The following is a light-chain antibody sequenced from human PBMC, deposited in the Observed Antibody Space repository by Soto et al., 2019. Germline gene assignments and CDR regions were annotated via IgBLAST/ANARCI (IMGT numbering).Light chain of an antibody. CDR2: RAS. CDR3: QQYYSTRFS. V-gene: IGKV4-1*01. CDR1: QSVLYSSNNKNY. Sequence: DIVMTQSPDSLAVSLGERATINCKSSQSVLYSSNNKNYLAWYQQKPGQPPKLLIYRASTRESGVPDRFTGSGSGTDFSLTISSLQAEDGAVYYCQQYYSTRFSFGPGTKVDIK. J-gene: IGKJ3*01.